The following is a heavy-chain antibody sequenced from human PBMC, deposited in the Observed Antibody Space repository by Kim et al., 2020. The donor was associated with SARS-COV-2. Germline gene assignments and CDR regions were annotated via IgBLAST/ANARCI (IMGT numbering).Heavy chain of an antibody. CDR3: ARHYYAGSRSYRGFDP. V-gene: IGHV4-39*01. CDR2: IYNSGNT. D-gene: IGHD3-10*01. J-gene: IGHJ5*02. Sequence: SETLSLTCTVSGGSISSDTFCWGWIRQPPGTGLEWIGSIYNSGNTNYNPSLRSRVTISMDTTTNQFSLMLTSVTAADTALYYCARHYYAGSRSYRGFDPWGQGSLVTVSS. CDR1: GGSISSDTFC.